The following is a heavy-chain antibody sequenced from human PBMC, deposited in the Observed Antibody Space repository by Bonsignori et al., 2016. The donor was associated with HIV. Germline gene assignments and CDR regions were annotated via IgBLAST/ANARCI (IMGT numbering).Heavy chain of an antibody. J-gene: IGHJ3*01. Sequence: RQAPGKGLEWIGEISESGNTNYSPSLKSRVTILADTSRNQFYLNLISVTAADTAMYYCARGSKRRRAFDVWGLRDIGHRLL. CDR2: ISESGNT. V-gene: IGHV4-34*01. CDR3: ARGSKRRRAFDV.